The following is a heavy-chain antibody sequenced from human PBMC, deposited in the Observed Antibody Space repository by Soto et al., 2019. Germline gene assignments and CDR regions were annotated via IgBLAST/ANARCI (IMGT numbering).Heavy chain of an antibody. Sequence: PSETLSLTCTVYGGSFTFSGYYWSWIRQPPGKGLEWIGEINHIGTTKYNPSLGSRVTISLDTSKDHFSLDLTSVTAADTAVYYCVRGRILRLRFGDFDSWGRGTLVTVSS. CDR2: INHIGTT. V-gene: IGHV4-34*01. CDR3: VRGRILRLRFGDFDS. CDR1: GGSFTFSGYY. D-gene: IGHD5-12*01. J-gene: IGHJ4*02.